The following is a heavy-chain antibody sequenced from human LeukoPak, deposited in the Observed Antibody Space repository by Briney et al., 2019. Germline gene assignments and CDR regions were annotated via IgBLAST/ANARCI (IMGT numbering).Heavy chain of an antibody. CDR2: IKQDGSEK. CDR1: GFTFSSYW. J-gene: IGHJ4*02. Sequence: PGGSLRLSCEASGFTFSSYWMTWVRQAPGKGLEWVANIKQDGSEKYYVDSVKGRFTISRDNAKNSVYLQMNSLRAEDTAVYYCGQGLLDYWGRGTRVRVSS. V-gene: IGHV3-7*01. CDR3: GQGLLDY. D-gene: IGHD2-15*01.